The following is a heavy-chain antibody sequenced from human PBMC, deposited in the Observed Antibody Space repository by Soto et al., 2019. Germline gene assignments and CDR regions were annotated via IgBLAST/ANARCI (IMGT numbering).Heavy chain of an antibody. J-gene: IGHJ4*02. CDR1: GGSISSSTYY. V-gene: IGHV4-39*01. CDR3: ATDLYYYETTGFYFFLPLDY. Sequence: SLTCTVSGGSISSSTYYWGWIRQPPGKGLEWIGTISYSGATYYNPPLKSRVTISVDTSKNQFSLKLTSVTAADTAVYYCATDLYYYETTGFYFFLPLDYWGQGALVTVSS. D-gene: IGHD3-22*01. CDR2: ISYSGAT.